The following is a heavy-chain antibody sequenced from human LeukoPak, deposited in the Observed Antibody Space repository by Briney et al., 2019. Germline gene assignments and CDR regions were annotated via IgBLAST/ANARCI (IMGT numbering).Heavy chain of an antibody. V-gene: IGHV4-59*01. D-gene: IGHD6-19*01. J-gene: IGHJ4*02. CDR3: ARAVTGGILDY. CDR1: GGSINTFY. CDR2: FYYSGST. Sequence: SETLSLTCTVSGGSINTFYWSWIRQPPGKGLEWIGYFYYSGSTNYNPSLKSRVTISVDTSKNQFSLKLSSVTAAVTAVYYCARAVTGGILDYWGQGTLVTVSS.